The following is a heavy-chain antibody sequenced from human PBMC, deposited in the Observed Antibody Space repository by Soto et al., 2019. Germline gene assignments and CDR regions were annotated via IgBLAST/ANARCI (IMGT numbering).Heavy chain of an antibody. V-gene: IGHV1-24*01. CDR1: GYTLTELS. CDR3: ATLYRHSSGYNWFAP. Sequence: EASVKVSCKVSGYTLTELSMHWVRQAPGKGLEWMGGFDPEDGETIYAQKFQGRVTMTEDTSTDTAYMELSSLRSEDTAVYYCATLYRHSSGYNWFAPWGQGTLVTVSS. CDR2: FDPEDGET. J-gene: IGHJ5*02. D-gene: IGHD3-22*01.